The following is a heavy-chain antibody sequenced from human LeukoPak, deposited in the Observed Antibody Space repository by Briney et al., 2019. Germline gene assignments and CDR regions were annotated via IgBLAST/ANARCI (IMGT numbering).Heavy chain of an antibody. V-gene: IGHV4-34*01. CDR3: ARHKSSGWVDY. D-gene: IGHD6-19*01. J-gene: IGHJ4*02. CDR1: GGSFSGYY. Sequence: SETLSLTCAVYGGSFSGYYWSWIRQPPGKGLEWIGSIYYSGSTYYNPSLKSRVTISVDTSKNQFSLKLSSVTAADTAVYYCARHKSSGWVDYWGQGTLVTVSS. CDR2: IYYSGST.